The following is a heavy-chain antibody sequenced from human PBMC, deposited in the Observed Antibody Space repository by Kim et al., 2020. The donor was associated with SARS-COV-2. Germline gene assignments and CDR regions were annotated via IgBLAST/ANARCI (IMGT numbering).Heavy chain of an antibody. CDR2: ITWNSGTK. CDR3: AKDKAGRIWQSWFDS. Sequence: GGSLRLSCAASDFNFGEYAMHWVRQAPGKGLEWVSGITWNSGTKAYADSVKGRFTISRDNAKKSLYLEMDSLRPEDTALYYCAKDKAGRIWQSWFDSWGQGTMVTVSS. V-gene: IGHV3-9*01. J-gene: IGHJ5*01. CDR1: DFNFGEYA. D-gene: IGHD2-15*01.